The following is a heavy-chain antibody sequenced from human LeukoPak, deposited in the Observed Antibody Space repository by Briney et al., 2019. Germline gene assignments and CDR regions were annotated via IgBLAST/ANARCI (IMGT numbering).Heavy chain of an antibody. CDR2: ISSSGSTI. J-gene: IGHJ4*02. V-gene: IGHV3-11*04. Sequence: PGGSLRLSCAASGFTFSDYYMSWIRQAPGKGLEWVSYISSSGSTIYYADSVKGRFTISRDNAKNSLYLQMNSLRAEDTGVYYCARFYYDITGYPTPDYFDHWGQGVPVIVSS. CDR1: GFTFSDYY. D-gene: IGHD3-22*01. CDR3: ARFYYDITGYPTPDYFDH.